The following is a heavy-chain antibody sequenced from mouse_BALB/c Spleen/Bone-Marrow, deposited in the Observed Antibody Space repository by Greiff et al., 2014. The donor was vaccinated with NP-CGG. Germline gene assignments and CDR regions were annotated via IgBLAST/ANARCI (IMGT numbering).Heavy chain of an antibody. J-gene: IGHJ1*01. CDR1: GYTFTSYY. V-gene: IGHV1S81*02. Sequence: QVQLQQSGAELVKPGASVKLSCKASGYTFTSYYMYWVKQRPGQGLEWIGGINPSNGGTNFNEKFKSKATLTVDKSSSTAYMQLSSLTSEDSAVYYCTRDHYYYGSSYWYFDAWGAGTTVTVSS. CDR2: INPSNGGT. D-gene: IGHD1-1*01. CDR3: TRDHYYYGSSYWYFDA.